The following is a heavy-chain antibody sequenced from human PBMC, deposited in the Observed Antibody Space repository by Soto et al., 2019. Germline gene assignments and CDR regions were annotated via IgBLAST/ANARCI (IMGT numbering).Heavy chain of an antibody. CDR2: ISAYNGNT. CDR1: GYTFTSYG. V-gene: IGHV1-18*01. Sequence: ASVKVSCKASGYTFTSYGISWVRQAPGQGLEGMGWISAYNGNTNYAQKLQGRVTMTTDTSTSTAYMELRSLRSDDTAVYYCARDEQVVSGCFFYYYYGMDVWGKGTTVTVSS. J-gene: IGHJ6*04. CDR3: ARDEQVVSGCFFYYYYGMDV. D-gene: IGHD1-26*01.